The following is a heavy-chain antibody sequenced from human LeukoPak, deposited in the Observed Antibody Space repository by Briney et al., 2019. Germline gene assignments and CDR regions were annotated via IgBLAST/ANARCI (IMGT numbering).Heavy chain of an antibody. CDR1: GYTFTSYY. V-gene: IGHV1-18*04. D-gene: IGHD1-1*01. J-gene: IGHJ3*02. CDR2: ISVYNGNT. CDR3: ARASSWNDAFDI. Sequence: ASVKVSCKASGYTFTSYYMHWVRQAPGQGLEWMGWISVYNGNTNYGQKLQGRVTMTTDTSTSTVYMELRSLRSDDTAVYFCARASSWNDAFDIWGQGTMVTVSS.